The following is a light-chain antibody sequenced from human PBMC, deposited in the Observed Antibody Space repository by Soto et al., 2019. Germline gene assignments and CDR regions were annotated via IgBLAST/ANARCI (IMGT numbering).Light chain of an antibody. CDR3: QQSYSTLHT. CDR2: AAS. V-gene: IGKV1-39*01. CDR1: QSISSY. Sequence: NHMTQSPFSLSAFSVSLATITCRASQSISSYLNWYKQKPGKAPKLLIYAASSWQSGVPSRFSGSGSGTDFTLTISSLQPEDFATYYCQQSYSTLHTLGQPTRLEIK. J-gene: IGKJ5*01.